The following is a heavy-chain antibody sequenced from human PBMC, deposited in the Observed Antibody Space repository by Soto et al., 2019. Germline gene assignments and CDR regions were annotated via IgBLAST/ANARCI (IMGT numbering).Heavy chain of an antibody. CDR2: ISSSSSTI. D-gene: IGHD3-10*01. J-gene: IGHJ6*02. V-gene: IGHV3-48*01. CDR3: ARDRGLEVRGVRYYYYGMDV. CDR1: GFTFSISS. Sequence: LRLSCAASGFTFSISSMNWVRQAPGKGLEWVSYISSSSSTIYYADSVKGRFTISRDNSKNTLYLQMNSLRAEDTAVYYCARDRGLEVRGVRYYYYGMDVWGQGTTVTVSS.